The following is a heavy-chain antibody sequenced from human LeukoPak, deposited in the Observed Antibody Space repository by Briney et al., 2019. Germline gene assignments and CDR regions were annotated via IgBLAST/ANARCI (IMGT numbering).Heavy chain of an antibody. J-gene: IGHJ4*02. CDR3: TRDEELYYDFWSGYYGAPVDYFDY. D-gene: IGHD3-3*01. CDR2: IRSKAYGGTT. CDR1: GFTFGDYA. V-gene: IGHV3-49*04. Sequence: GGSLRHSCTASGFTFGDYAMSWVRQAPGKGLEWVGFIRSKAYGGTTEYAASVKGRFTISRDDSKSIAYLQMNSLKTEDTAVYYCTRDEELYYDFWSGYYGAPVDYFDYWGQGTLVTVSS.